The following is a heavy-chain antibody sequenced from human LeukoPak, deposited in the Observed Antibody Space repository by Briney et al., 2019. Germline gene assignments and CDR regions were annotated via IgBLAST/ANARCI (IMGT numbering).Heavy chain of an antibody. Sequence: GRSLRLSCAASGFTFSSYGMHWVRQAPGKGLEWVSYIHSSGSSIFYADSVKGRFTISRDTAKNSLHLQMSSLRAEDTAVYYCARKLTGTTFFDFWGQGTLVTVSS. D-gene: IGHD1-1*01. CDR1: GFTFSSYG. CDR3: ARKLTGTTFFDF. CDR2: IHSSGSSI. J-gene: IGHJ4*02. V-gene: IGHV3-48*04.